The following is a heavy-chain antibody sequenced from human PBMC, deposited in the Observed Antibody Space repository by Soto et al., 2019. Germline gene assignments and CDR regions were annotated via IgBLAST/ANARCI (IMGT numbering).Heavy chain of an antibody. CDR3: ARDKTAMNYGMDV. D-gene: IGHD5-18*01. J-gene: IGHJ6*02. CDR2: IWYDGSNK. Sequence: GGSLRLSXAASGFTFSSYAMHWVRQAPGKGLEWVAVIWYDGSNKYYADSVKGRFTISRDNSKNTLYLQMNSLRAEDTAVYYCARDKTAMNYGMDVWGQGTTVTVSS. V-gene: IGHV3-33*08. CDR1: GFTFSSYA.